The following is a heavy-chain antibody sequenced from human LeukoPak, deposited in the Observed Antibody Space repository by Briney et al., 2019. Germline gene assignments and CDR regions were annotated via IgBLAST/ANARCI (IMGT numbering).Heavy chain of an antibody. D-gene: IGHD3-16*01. Sequence: GESLKISCKGSGYRFTIYWIGWVRQMPGRGLEWIGIIYPGDSDIRYSPSFQGQVNISADKSISTAYLQWSSLKASDTAMYYCARHGRGSVRNSPGDYWGQGTLVTVSS. CDR2: IYPGDSDI. V-gene: IGHV5-51*01. J-gene: IGHJ4*02. CDR3: ARHGRGSVRNSPGDY. CDR1: GYRFTIYW.